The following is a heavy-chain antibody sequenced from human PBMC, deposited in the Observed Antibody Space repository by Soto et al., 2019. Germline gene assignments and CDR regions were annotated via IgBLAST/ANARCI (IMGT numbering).Heavy chain of an antibody. D-gene: IGHD6-6*01. J-gene: IGHJ4*02. CDR3: AKDGAYSSSPTSDIDS. CDR1: GFTFRSYG. Sequence: PRGSLRLSCVASGFTFRSYGLHWVRQAPGKGLEWVAAISYDGYNRYYGDSVKGRFTISRDDSKNTLYLQVNSLRAEDTAVYYCAKDGAYSSSPTSDIDSWGPAPLVT. V-gene: IGHV3-30*18. CDR2: ISYDGYNR.